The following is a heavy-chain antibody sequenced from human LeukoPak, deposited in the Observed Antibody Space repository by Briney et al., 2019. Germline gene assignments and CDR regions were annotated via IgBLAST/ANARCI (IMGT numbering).Heavy chain of an antibody. J-gene: IGHJ4*02. V-gene: IGHV4-30-2*01. Sequence: SQTLSLTCAVSGGSISSGGYSWSWIRQPPGKGLEWIGYIYHSGSTYYNPSLKSRVTISVDRSKNQFSLKLSSATAADTAVYYCASSVDCSSTSCYRTGLNWGQGTLVTVSS. CDR3: ASSVDCSSTSCYRTGLN. D-gene: IGHD2-2*01. CDR1: GGSISSGGYS. CDR2: IYHSGST.